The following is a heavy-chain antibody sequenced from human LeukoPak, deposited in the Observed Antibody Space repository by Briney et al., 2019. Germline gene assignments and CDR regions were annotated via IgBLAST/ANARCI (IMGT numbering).Heavy chain of an antibody. D-gene: IGHD3-22*01. CDR2: INHSGST. CDR3: ARGRLSYYYDSRGWFDP. J-gene: IGHJ5*02. CDR1: GGSFSGYY. Sequence: SETLSLTCAVYGGSFSGYYWSWIRPPPGKGLEWIGEINHSGSTNYNPSLKSRVTISVDTSKNQFSLKLSSVTAADTAVYYCARGRLSYYYDSRGWFDPWGQGTLVTVSS. V-gene: IGHV4-34*01.